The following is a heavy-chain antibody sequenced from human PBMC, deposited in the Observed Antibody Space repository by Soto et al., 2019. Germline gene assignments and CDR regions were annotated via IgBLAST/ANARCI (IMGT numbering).Heavy chain of an antibody. CDR2: ILPMLDIT. V-gene: IGHV1-69*02. J-gene: IGHJ3*02. Sequence: ASVKVSCKAAGGTFSTYTIIWVRQAPGQGLEWMGRILPMLDITNSAQRFQGRVTITADKSTSTAYLELSSLRSEDTAVYYCTLGSWSAETFDIWGRGTMLTVSS. D-gene: IGHD6-13*01. CDR3: TLGSWSAETFDI. CDR1: GGTFSTYT.